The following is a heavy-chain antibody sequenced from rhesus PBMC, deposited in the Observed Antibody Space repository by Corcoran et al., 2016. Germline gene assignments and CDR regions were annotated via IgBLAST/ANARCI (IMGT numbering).Heavy chain of an antibody. V-gene: IGHV4-65*01. CDR3: ARQDWNYRFDC. D-gene: IGHD1-26*01. CDR1: GGSISSSNW. CDR2: IYGGSGST. Sequence: QVQLQESGPGLVKPSETLSLTCAVSGGSISSSNWWSWIRQSPGKGMEWIGYIYGGSGSTRYNPSLKGRVTISADTSKNQFSMKLSSVTAADTAVYYCARQDWNYRFDCWGQGVLVTVSS. J-gene: IGHJ4*01.